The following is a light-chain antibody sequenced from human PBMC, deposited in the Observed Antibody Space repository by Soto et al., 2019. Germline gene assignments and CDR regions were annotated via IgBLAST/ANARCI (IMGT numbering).Light chain of an antibody. V-gene: IGLV2-14*01. J-gene: IGLJ2*01. CDR2: DVS. CDR1: SSDVGYYNY. Sequence: QSVLTQPASVSGSPGQSITISCTGTSSDVGYYNYVSWYQQHPGKASNLMIYDVSNRPSGVSNRFSGSKSGNTASLTISGLQAEDEADYYCSSQGTSSTLVFGGGTKLTVL. CDR3: SSQGTSSTLV.